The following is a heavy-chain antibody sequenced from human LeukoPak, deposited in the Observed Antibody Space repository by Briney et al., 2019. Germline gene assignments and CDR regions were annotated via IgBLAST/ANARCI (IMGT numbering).Heavy chain of an antibody. J-gene: IGHJ5*02. CDR3: AKDGIGYCTNGVCRYNWFDP. V-gene: IGHV3-23*01. CDR1: GFTFSSYA. CDR2: ISGSGGST. D-gene: IGHD2-8*01. Sequence: QPGGSLRLSCAASGFTFSSYAMSWVRQAPGKGLEWVSAISGSGGSTYYADSVKGRFTISRDNSKNTLYLQMNSLRAEETAVYYCAKDGIGYCTNGVCRYNWFDPWGQGTLVTVSS.